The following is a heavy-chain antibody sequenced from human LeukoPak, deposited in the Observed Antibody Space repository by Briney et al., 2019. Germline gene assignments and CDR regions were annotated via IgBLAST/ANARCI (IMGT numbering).Heavy chain of an antibody. CDR3: AKDGYDYDSSYSYLDY. D-gene: IGHD3-22*01. J-gene: IGHJ4*02. Sequence: PGGSLRLSCAASGFTFSNYAMSWVRQAPGKRLEWVSAISGSGGTTYHADSVKGRFTISRDNSKNTLYLQMNTLRAEDTAVYYCAKDGYDYDSSYSYLDYWGQGTLVTVSS. V-gene: IGHV3-23*01. CDR1: GFTFSNYA. CDR2: ISGSGGTT.